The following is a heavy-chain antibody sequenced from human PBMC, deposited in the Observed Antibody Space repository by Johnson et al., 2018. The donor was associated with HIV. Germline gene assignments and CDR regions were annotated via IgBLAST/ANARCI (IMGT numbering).Heavy chain of an antibody. CDR2: ISHDGSNK. J-gene: IGHJ3*02. Sequence: QMQLVESGGNVVRPGGSLRLSCAASGFTFDDYDMHWVRQAPGKGLEWVAVISHDGSNKYYADSVKGRFTISRDNSKNTLYLQMNSLRAEDTAVYYCARDRWGELPVNTFDIWGQGTMVTVSS. V-gene: IGHV3-30-3*01. D-gene: IGHD2-15*01. CDR1: GFTFDDYD. CDR3: ARDRWGELPVNTFDI.